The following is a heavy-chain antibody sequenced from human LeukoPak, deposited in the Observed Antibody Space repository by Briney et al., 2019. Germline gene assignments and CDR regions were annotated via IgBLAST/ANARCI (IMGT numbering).Heavy chain of an antibody. Sequence: ASVKVSCKASGYTFTGYYMHWVRQAPGQVLEWMGWINPNSGGTNYAQKFQGRVTMTRDTSISTAYMELSRLRSDDTAVYYCAREGADIVVVPAAHDYWGQGTLVTVSS. CDR1: GYTFTGYY. D-gene: IGHD2-2*01. J-gene: IGHJ4*02. CDR2: INPNSGGT. V-gene: IGHV1-2*02. CDR3: AREGADIVVVPAAHDY.